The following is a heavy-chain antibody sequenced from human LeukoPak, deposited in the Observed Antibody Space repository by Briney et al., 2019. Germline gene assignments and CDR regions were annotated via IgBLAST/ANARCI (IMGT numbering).Heavy chain of an antibody. V-gene: IGHV3-23*03. Sequence: GVSLRLSCAASGFTFSNHAMSWLRQAPGKGLQWVAVISGGGSTTEYEAFVKGRFTISRDNSKNTLSLQMNSLTVEDTAIYFCAKNVVVKRYIDFWGQGTLVTVSS. J-gene: IGHJ4*02. CDR1: GFTFSNHA. CDR2: ISGGGSTT. CDR3: AKNVVVKRYIDF. D-gene: IGHD2-15*01.